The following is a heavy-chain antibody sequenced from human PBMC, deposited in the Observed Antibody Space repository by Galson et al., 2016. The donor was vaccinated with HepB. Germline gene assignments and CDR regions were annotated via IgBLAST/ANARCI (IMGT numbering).Heavy chain of an antibody. CDR1: GGSFTHYY. V-gene: IGHV4-34*01. J-gene: IGHJ3*02. CDR2: INHSGSS. Sequence: ETLSLTCAVYGGSFTHYYWGWIRQPPGKGLEWIGEINHSGSSNYNPSLKSRVALSVDTSKNQFSLKVTSVAAADTALYYCARAGNFLDTFDIWGHGTMVTVSS. CDR3: ARAGNFLDTFDI. D-gene: IGHD1-14*01.